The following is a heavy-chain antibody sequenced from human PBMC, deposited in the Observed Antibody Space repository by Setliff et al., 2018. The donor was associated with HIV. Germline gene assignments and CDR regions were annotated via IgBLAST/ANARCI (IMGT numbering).Heavy chain of an antibody. J-gene: IGHJ4*02. CDR3: ARDSGTNDHFLSPYYGALDF. V-gene: IGHV1-2*02. CDR2: INPRSGVT. D-gene: IGHD3-3*02. CDR1: GYTFSDHY. Sequence: ASVKVSCKSSGYTFSDHYIHWVRQAPGQGLQWMGWINPRSGVTKYAQNFQGRFIMTTDTTINTLYMELERLTSDDTSLYYCARDSGTNDHFLSPYYGALDFWGLGTLVTVSS.